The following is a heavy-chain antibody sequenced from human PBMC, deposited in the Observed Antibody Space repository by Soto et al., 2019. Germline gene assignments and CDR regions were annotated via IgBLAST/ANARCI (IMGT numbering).Heavy chain of an antibody. Sequence: PGGSLRLSCAASGFTFSNVWMNWVRQAPGKGLEWVGRIKSKTDGGTTDYAAPVKGRFTISRDDSKNTLYLQMNSLKTEDTAVYYCTTGLGWFGAADYYYGMDVWGQGTTVTVSS. D-gene: IGHD3-10*01. CDR2: IKSKTDGGTT. CDR3: TTGLGWFGAADYYYGMDV. V-gene: IGHV3-15*07. J-gene: IGHJ6*02. CDR1: GFTFSNVW.